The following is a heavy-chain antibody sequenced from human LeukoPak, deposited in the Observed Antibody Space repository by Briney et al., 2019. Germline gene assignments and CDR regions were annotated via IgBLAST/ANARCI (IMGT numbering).Heavy chain of an antibody. V-gene: IGHV3-53*01. CDR3: ARDLSGSNGY. CDR1: GFTVSTNY. CDR2: IYSGGST. J-gene: IGHJ4*02. D-gene: IGHD1-26*01. Sequence: GGSLRLSCAASGFTVSTNYMSWVRQAPGKGLEWVSVIYSGGSTNYADSVKGRFTISRDNFKNTLYLQMNSLRAEDTAVYYCARDLSGSNGYWGQGTLVTVSS.